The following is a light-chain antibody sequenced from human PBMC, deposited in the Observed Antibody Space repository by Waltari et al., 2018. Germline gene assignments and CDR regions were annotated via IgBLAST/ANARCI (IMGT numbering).Light chain of an antibody. J-gene: IGLJ3*02. CDR3: SSKTTRDTRL. Sequence: QSALTQPASVSGSPGQSITISCTGTSSDIGAYNAVSWYQQHPVKAPKVVIYDVHNRPSGVSNRFSGSMSGNTASLTISGLQTEDEADYYCSSKTTRDTRLFGGGTKLTVL. CDR1: SSDIGAYNA. CDR2: DVH. V-gene: IGLV2-14*03.